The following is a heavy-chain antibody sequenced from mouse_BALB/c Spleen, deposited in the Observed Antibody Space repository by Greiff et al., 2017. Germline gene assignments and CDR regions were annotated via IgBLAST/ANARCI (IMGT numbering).Heavy chain of an antibody. J-gene: IGHJ2*01. D-gene: IGHD1-1*01. V-gene: IGHV14-3*02. CDR1: GFNIKDTY. CDR3: ASPYYGSSSGYLDY. Sequence: EVQLQQSGAELVKPGASVKLSCTASGFNIKDTYMHWVKQRPEQGLEWIGRIDPANGNTKYDPKFQGKATITADTSSNTAYLQLSSLTSEDTAVYYCASPYYGSSSGYLDYWGQGTTLTVSS. CDR2: IDPANGNT.